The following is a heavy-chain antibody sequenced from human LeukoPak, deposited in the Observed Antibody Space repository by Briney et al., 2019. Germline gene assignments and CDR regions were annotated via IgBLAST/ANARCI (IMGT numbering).Heavy chain of an antibody. CDR3: ARASRAPVGLATIDY. CDR1: GFTVSSNY. J-gene: IGHJ4*02. Sequence: HPGGSLRLSCAASGFTVSSNYMSWVRQAPGKGLEWVSVIYSGGSTYYADSVKGRFTISRDNSKNTLYLQMNSLRAENTAVYYCARASRAPVGLATIDYWGQGTLVTVSS. V-gene: IGHV3-53*01. CDR2: IYSGGST. D-gene: IGHD1-26*01.